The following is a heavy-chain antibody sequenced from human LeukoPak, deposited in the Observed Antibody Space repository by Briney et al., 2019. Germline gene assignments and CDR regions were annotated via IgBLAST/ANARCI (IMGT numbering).Heavy chain of an antibody. CDR3: MYYLRGVIWSSRSIPLYYYYYMDV. CDR1: GFTFSSYD. V-gene: IGHV3-13*01. D-gene: IGHD3-10*01. J-gene: IGHJ6*03. CDR2: IGTAGDT. Sequence: GGSLRLSCAASGFTFSSYDMHWVRQATGKGLEWDSAIGTAGDTYYPGSVKGRFTISRENAKNSLYVQMNSLRAGDTAVYYSMYYLRGVIWSSRSIPLYYYYYMDVWGKGTTVTVSS.